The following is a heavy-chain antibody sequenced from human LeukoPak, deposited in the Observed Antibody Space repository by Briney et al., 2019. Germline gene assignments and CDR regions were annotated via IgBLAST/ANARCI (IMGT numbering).Heavy chain of an antibody. CDR3: AKAAVGATAPFDY. CDR1: GFTFGSSA. D-gene: IGHD1-26*01. Sequence: PGGSLRLSCAASGFTFGSSAMSWVRQAPGKGPEWVSTFSRSGPDTYYADSVKGRFTISRDNSKNTLYLQMNSLRAEDTAVYYCAKAAVGATAPFDYWGQGTLVTVSS. CDR2: FSRSGPDT. V-gene: IGHV3-23*01. J-gene: IGHJ4*02.